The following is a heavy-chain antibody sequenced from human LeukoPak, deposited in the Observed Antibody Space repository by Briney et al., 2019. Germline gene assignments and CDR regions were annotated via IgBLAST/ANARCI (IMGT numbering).Heavy chain of an antibody. D-gene: IGHD5-12*01. CDR2: INHSGST. V-gene: IGHV4-34*01. Sequence: SETLSLTCAVYGGSLSGYYWSWIRQPPGKGLEWIGEINHSGSTNYNPSLKSRVTISVDTSKNQFSLKLSSVTAADTAVYYCARGRWLRSAFDYWGQGTLVTVSS. CDR3: ARGRWLRSAFDY. J-gene: IGHJ4*02. CDR1: GGSLSGYY.